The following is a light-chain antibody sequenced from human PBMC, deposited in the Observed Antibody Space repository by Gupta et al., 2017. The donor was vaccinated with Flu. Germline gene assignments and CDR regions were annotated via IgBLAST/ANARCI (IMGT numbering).Light chain of an antibody. Sequence: DIVLTQSPGILSLSLGERATLSCRASQSVGSSYLAWYQQKPGQAPSLLIYGASSRATGIPDRFSGSGSGTDFTLTISRLEPEDFAVYYCQKYGTSPLTFGGGTKVEI. CDR1: QSVGSSY. CDR3: QKYGTSPLT. V-gene: IGKV3-20*01. CDR2: GAS. J-gene: IGKJ4*01.